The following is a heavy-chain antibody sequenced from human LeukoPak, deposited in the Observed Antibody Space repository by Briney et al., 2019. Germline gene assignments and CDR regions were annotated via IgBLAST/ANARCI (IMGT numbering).Heavy chain of an antibody. CDR1: GCTFSSYS. CDR2: ISSSSSYI. J-gene: IGHJ4*02. D-gene: IGHD1-7*01. CDR3: ARDDNWNYENYFDY. V-gene: IGHV3-21*01. Sequence: GGSLRLSCAASGCTFSSYSMNWVRQAPGKGLEWVSSISSSSSYIYYADSLKGRSTISRDNAKNSLYLQMNSLRAEDTPVYYCARDDNWNYENYFDYWVQGTLVTDSS.